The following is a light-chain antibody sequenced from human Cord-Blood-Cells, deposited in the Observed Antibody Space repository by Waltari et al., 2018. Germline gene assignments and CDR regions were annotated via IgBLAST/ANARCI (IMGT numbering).Light chain of an antibody. CDR2: DVS. Sequence: QSALTQPRSVSGSPGQSVTLPCTGTSSDVGGYYYVSWYQQHPGKAPKLMIYDVSKRPSGVPDRFSGSKSGNTASLTISGLQAEDEADYYCCSYAGSYTFDVVFGGGTKLTVL. CDR1: SSDVGGYYY. J-gene: IGLJ2*01. CDR3: CSYAGSYTFDVV. V-gene: IGLV2-11*01.